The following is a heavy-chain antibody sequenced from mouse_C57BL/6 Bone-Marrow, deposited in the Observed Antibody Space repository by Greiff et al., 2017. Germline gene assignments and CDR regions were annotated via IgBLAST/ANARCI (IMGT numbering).Heavy chain of an antibody. Sequence: VQLQQPGAELVKPGASVKLSCKASGYTFTSYWMHWVKQRPEQGLEWIGWIDPENGDTEYASKFQGKATITADTSSNTAYLQLSSLTSEDTAVYYCTRYYDYAYWGQGTLVTVSA. CDR2: IDPENGDT. D-gene: IGHD2-4*01. V-gene: IGHV14-4*01. CDR1: GYTFTSYW. J-gene: IGHJ3*01. CDR3: TRYYDYAY.